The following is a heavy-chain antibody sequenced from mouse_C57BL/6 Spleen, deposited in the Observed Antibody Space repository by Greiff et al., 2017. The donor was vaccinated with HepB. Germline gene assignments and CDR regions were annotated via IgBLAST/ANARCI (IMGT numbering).Heavy chain of an antibody. J-gene: IGHJ2*01. CDR2: ISSGGDYI. Sequence: VLLVESGDGLVKPGGSLPLSCAASGFTFSSYAMSWVRQTPEKRLEWVAYISSGGDYIYYADTVKGRFTISRDNARNTLYLQMSSLKSEDTAMYYCTREAIYYGNYEVYYFDYWGQGTTLTVSS. CDR3: TREAIYYGNYEVYYFDY. D-gene: IGHD2-1*01. V-gene: IGHV5-9-1*02. CDR1: GFTFSSYA.